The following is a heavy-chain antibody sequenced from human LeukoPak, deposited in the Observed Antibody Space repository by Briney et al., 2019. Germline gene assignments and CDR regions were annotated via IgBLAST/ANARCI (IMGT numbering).Heavy chain of an antibody. D-gene: IGHD3-22*01. CDR2: IYYSGST. CDR1: GGSISSGDYY. CDR3: ARAGGHYYDSSGYYSFGMDV. J-gene: IGHJ6*02. V-gene: IGHV4-30-4*01. Sequence: SQTLSLTCTVSGGSISSGDYYWSWIRQPPGKGLEWIGYIYYSGSTYYNPSLKSRVTISVDTSKNQFSLKLSSATAADTAVYYRARAGGHYYDSSGYYSFGMDVWGQGTTVTVSS.